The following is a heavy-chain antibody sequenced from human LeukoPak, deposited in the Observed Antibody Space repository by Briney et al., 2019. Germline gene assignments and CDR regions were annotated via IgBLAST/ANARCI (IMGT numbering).Heavy chain of an antibody. D-gene: IGHD2-21*02. J-gene: IGHJ4*02. CDR2: ISYDGSNK. Sequence: PGGSLRLSCAASGFTFSSYAMHWVRQAPGKGLEWVAVISYDGSNKYYADSVKGRFTISRDNSKNTLYLQMNSLRAADTAVYYCARDGGLVVVTAFFDYWGQGTLVTVSS. CDR1: GFTFSSYA. V-gene: IGHV3-30-3*01. CDR3: ARDGGLVVVTAFFDY.